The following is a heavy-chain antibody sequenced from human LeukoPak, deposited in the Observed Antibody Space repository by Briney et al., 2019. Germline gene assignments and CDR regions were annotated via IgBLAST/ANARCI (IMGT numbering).Heavy chain of an antibody. V-gene: IGHV1-18*01. D-gene: IGHD6-19*01. CDR3: ARGEYSSGQDMDV. CDR2: ISAYNGNT. J-gene: IGHJ6*03. Sequence: ASVKVSCKASGYTFTSYGISWVRQAPGQGLEWMGWISAYNGNTNYAQKLQGRVTMTRNTSISTAYMELSSLRSEDTAVYYCARGEYSSGQDMDVWGKGTTVTVSS. CDR1: GYTFTSYG.